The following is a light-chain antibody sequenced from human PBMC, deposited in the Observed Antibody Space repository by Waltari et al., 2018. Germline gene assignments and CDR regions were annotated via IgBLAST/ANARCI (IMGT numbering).Light chain of an antibody. CDR2: AAS. Sequence: DILLTQSPCALSLSVGERATLTCRASQGISTALAWFQQKPGQVPKRLIYAASSMESGVPSKFSGSGSGTEFTLTISRVQPEDFATYFCLLHVSIPVTFGQGTQL. J-gene: IGKJ5*01. V-gene: IGKV1-17*03. CDR3: LLHVSIPVT. CDR1: QGISTA.